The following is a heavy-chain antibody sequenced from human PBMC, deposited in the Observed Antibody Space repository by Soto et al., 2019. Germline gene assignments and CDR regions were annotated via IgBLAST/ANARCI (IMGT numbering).Heavy chain of an antibody. CDR1: GFTFSSYS. V-gene: IGHV3-48*02. J-gene: IGHJ3*02. CDR2: ISSSSSTI. Sequence: EVQLVESGGGLVQPGGSLRLSCAASGFTFSSYSMNWVRQAPGKGLEWVSYISSSSSTIYYADSVKGRFTISRDNAKNSLYLQMNSLRDEDTAVYYCARDLGSTKRLRFLEKGANAFDIWGQGTMVTVSS. D-gene: IGHD3-3*01. CDR3: ARDLGSTKRLRFLEKGANAFDI.